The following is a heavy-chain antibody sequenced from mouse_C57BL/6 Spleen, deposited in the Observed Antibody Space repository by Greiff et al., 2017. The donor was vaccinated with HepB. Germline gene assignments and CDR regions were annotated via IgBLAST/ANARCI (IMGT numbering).Heavy chain of an antibody. CDR3: ARVLTHWDFDY. D-gene: IGHD4-1*01. J-gene: IGHJ2*01. CDR2: IHPNSGST. CDR1: GYTFTSYW. V-gene: IGHV1-64*01. Sequence: QVQLQQPGAELVKPGASVKLSCKASGYTFTSYWMHWVKQRPGQGLEWIGMIHPNSGSTNYNEKFKSKATLTVDKSSSTAYMQLSSLTSEDSAVYYCARVLTHWDFDYWGQGTTLTVSS.